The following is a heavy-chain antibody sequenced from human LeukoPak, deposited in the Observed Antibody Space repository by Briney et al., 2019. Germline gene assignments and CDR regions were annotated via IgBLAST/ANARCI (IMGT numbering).Heavy chain of an antibody. D-gene: IGHD3-22*01. CDR3: ARGRYYYDSSGFLDY. CDR2: IYYSEST. CDR1: GGSISSYY. V-gene: IGHV4-59*01. J-gene: IGHJ4*02. Sequence: SETLSLTCTVSGGSISSYYWSWIRQPPGKGLEWIGYIYYSESTNYNPSLKSRVTISVDTSKNQFSLKLSSVTAADTAVYYCARGRYYYDSSGFLDYWGQGTLVTVSS.